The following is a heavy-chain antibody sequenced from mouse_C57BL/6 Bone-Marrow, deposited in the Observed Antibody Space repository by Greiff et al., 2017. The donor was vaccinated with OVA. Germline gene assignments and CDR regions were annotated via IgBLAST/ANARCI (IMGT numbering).Heavy chain of an antibody. Sequence: VKLVESGAELARPGASVKLSCKASGYTFTSYGISWVKQRTGQGLEWIGEIYPRSGNTYYNEKFKGKATLTADKSSSTAYMELRSLTSEDSAVYFCARLRRAYYAMDYWGQGTSVTVSS. D-gene: IGHD2-12*01. V-gene: IGHV1-81*01. CDR2: IYPRSGNT. CDR3: ARLRRAYYAMDY. CDR1: GYTFTSYG. J-gene: IGHJ4*01.